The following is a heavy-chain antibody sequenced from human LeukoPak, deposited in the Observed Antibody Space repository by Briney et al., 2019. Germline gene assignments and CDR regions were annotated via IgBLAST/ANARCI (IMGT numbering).Heavy chain of an antibody. J-gene: IGHJ4*02. CDR1: GFTFSSYG. Sequence: GGSLRLSCAASGFTFSSYGMHWVRQAPGKGLEWVAVIWYDGSNKYYADSVKGRFTISRDNSKNTLYLQMNSLRAVDTAVYYCARDLTPSGYVAAIFDYWGQGTLVTVSS. D-gene: IGHD5-12*01. CDR2: IWYDGSNK. V-gene: IGHV3-33*01. CDR3: ARDLTPSGYVAAIFDY.